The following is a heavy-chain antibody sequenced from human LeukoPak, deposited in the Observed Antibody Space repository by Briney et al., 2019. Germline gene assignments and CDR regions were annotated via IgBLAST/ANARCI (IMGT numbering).Heavy chain of an antibody. CDR2: ISGSGGST. CDR1: GFTFSSYA. CDR3: ARDPAHYDFWSGYYGFDY. D-gene: IGHD3-3*01. J-gene: IGHJ4*02. Sequence: GGSLRLSCAASGFTFSSYAMSWVRPAPGKGLEWVSAISGSGGSTYYADSVKGRFTISRHNSKNTLYLQMNSLRAEDTALYYCARDPAHYDFWSGYYGFDYWGQGTLVTVSS. V-gene: IGHV3-23*01.